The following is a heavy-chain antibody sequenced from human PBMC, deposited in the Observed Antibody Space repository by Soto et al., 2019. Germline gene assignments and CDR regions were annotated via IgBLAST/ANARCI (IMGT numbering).Heavy chain of an antibody. CDR1: GFTFSSYG. D-gene: IGHD4-17*01. J-gene: IGHJ3*02. V-gene: IGHV3-33*01. CDR3: ARAPDYGDYGAFDI. CDR2: IWYDGSNK. Sequence: GGSLRLSCAASGFTFSSYGMHWVRQAPGKGLEWVAVIWYDGSNKYYADSVKGRFTISRDNSKNTLYLQMNSLRAEDTAVYYCARAPDYGDYGAFDIWGQGTMVTVSS.